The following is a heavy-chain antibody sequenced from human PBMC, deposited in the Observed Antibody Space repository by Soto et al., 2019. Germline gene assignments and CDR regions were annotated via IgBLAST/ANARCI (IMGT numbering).Heavy chain of an antibody. J-gene: IGHJ4*02. CDR1: GGSISYEYYH. CDR3: ARSPGYFDWLLSGFDY. D-gene: IGHD3-9*01. CDR2: IHYSGSI. Sequence: KTSENLSLTCTVSGGSISYEYYHWTWIRQSPGKGLEWIGYIHYSGSIIYNPSFKRRVTISVDTSKNQFSLKLSSVTAADTAVYYCARSPGYFDWLLSGFDYWGQGTLVTVSS. V-gene: IGHV4-30-4*08.